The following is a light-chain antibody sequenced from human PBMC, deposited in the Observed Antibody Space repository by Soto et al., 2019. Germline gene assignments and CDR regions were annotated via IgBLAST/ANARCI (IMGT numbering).Light chain of an antibody. J-gene: IGKJ1*01. CDR3: QQSYSRPRT. V-gene: IGKV3D-15*01. CDR2: GAS. Sequence: EIGMTQSPATLSVSPGERATLSCRASQSVSSNLAWYQQKPGQAPRLLIYGASNRATGIPDRFSGSGSGTDFTLTISSLQPEDFATYFCQQSYSRPRTFGQGTKVDI. CDR1: QSVSSN.